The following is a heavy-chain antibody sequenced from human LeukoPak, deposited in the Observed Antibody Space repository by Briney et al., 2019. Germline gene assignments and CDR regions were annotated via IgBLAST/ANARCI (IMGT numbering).Heavy chain of an antibody. V-gene: IGHV3-23*01. CDR3: AKDLVRTRVIAAAAAGGY. Sequence: PGGSLRLSCAASGFTFGSYAMYWVRQAPGKGLEWVSAISGSGGSTYYADSVKGRFTISRDNSKNTLYLQMNSLRAEDTAVYYCAKDLVRTRVIAAAAAGGYWGQGTLVTVSS. J-gene: IGHJ4*02. D-gene: IGHD6-13*01. CDR2: ISGSGGST. CDR1: GFTFGSYA.